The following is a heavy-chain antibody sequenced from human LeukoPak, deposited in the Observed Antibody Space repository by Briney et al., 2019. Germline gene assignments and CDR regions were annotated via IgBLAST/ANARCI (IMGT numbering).Heavy chain of an antibody. CDR1: SGSFSGYY. CDR3: ARDLGITGTDYYYYMDV. J-gene: IGHJ6*03. D-gene: IGHD1-20*01. CDR2: INHSGST. V-gene: IGHV4-34*01. Sequence: PSETLSLTCAVYSGSFSGYYWSWIRQPPGKGLEWIGEINHSGSTNYNPSLKSRVTISVDTSKNQFSLKLSSVTAADTAVYYCARDLGITGTDYYYYMDVWGKGTTVTVSS.